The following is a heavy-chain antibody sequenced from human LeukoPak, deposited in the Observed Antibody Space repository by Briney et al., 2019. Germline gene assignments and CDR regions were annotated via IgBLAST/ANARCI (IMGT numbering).Heavy chain of an antibody. CDR1: GYSISSGYY. D-gene: IGHD5-12*01. Sequence: SETLSLTCTVSGYSISSGYYWGWIRQPPGKGLEWIGSIYHSGSTYYNPSLKSRVTISVDTSKNQFSLKLSSVTAADTAVYYCARTTEGYAGGPGYSYYYYMDVWGKGTTVTISS. CDR2: IYHSGST. J-gene: IGHJ6*03. CDR3: ARTTEGYAGGPGYSYYYYMDV. V-gene: IGHV4-38-2*02.